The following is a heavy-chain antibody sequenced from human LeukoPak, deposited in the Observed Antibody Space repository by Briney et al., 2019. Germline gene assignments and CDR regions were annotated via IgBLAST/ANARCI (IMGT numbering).Heavy chain of an antibody. V-gene: IGHV4-59*12. CDR3: ARGARMVLADLGYRYYYMDV. Sequence: SETLSLTCSVSGGSISSYYWSWVRQPPGKGLEWIGYNYYSGRPNYNPSLKSRVTISVDTSKNEFSLKLNSVTAADTAVYYCARGARMVLADLGYRYYYMDVWGKGTMVTVSS. D-gene: IGHD4/OR15-4a*01. CDR1: GGSISSYY. CDR2: NYYSGRP. J-gene: IGHJ6*03.